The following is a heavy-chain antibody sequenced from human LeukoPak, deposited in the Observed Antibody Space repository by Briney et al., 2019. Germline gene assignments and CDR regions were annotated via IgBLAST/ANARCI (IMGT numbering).Heavy chain of an antibody. V-gene: IGHV4-4*07. Sequence: SETLSLTCTVSGASISSYYWSWIRQPAGKGLEWIGRIHDSGSTNYNPSLKSRVTMSVDTSKNQFSLKLSSVTAADTAVYYCASYSGSNVYYASWGQGTLVTVSS. CDR3: ASYSGSNVYYAS. CDR1: GASISSYY. D-gene: IGHD1-26*01. CDR2: IHDSGST. J-gene: IGHJ4*02.